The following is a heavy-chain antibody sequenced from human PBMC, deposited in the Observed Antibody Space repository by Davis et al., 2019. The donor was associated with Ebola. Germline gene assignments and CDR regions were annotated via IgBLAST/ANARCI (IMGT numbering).Heavy chain of an antibody. V-gene: IGHV4-59*08. CDR3: ARHGPLWFGDQRSSMDV. CDR1: GGSISSYY. CDR2: IYYSGST. D-gene: IGHD3-10*01. J-gene: IGHJ6*02. Sequence: PSETLSLTCTVSGGSISSYYWSWIRQPPGKGLEWIGYIYYSGSTNYNPSLKSRVTISVDASKNQFSLKLSSVTAADTAVYYCARHGPLWFGDQRSSMDVWGQGTTVTVSS.